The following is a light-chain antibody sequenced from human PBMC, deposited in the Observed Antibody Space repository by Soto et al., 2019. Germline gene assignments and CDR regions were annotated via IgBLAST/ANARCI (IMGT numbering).Light chain of an antibody. J-gene: IGLJ2*01. Sequence: QSVLTQPASVSGSPGQSITISCTGTSSDVGTYNYVSWYQQHPGKAPKLMIYEVSNRPSGVSNRFSGSKSGNTASLTISGLQAEDEADYYCSSFANSDTLELFGGGTKVTVL. CDR3: SSFANSDTLEL. V-gene: IGLV2-14*01. CDR2: EVS. CDR1: SSDVGTYNY.